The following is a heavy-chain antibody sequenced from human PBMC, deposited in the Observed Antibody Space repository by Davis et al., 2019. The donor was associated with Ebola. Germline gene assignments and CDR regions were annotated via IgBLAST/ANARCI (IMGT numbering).Heavy chain of an antibody. Sequence: PGGSLRLSCAASGFTFSSYWMTWVRQAPGKGLEWVANIKGDGSEKYYVDSVKGRFTISRDNAKNSLYLQMNSLRAEDTAVYYCAREYYGSGSYLGESWFDPWGQGTLVTVSS. CDR3: AREYYGSGSYLGESWFDP. J-gene: IGHJ5*02. CDR2: IKGDGSEK. CDR1: GFTFSSYW. V-gene: IGHV3-7*03. D-gene: IGHD3-10*01.